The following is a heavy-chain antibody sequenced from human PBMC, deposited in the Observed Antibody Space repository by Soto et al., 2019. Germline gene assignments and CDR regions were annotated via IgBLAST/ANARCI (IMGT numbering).Heavy chain of an antibody. CDR3: ARVNYDYIWGSYRSHY. V-gene: IGHV3-7*01. J-gene: IGHJ4*02. Sequence: GGSLRLSCAASGFTFSSYWMTWVRQAPGKGLEWVANIKQDGSEKYYVDSVKGRFTISRDNAKNSLYLQMNSLRAEDTAVYYCARVNYDYIWGSYRSHYWGQGTLVTVSS. CDR2: IKQDGSEK. CDR1: GFTFSSYW. D-gene: IGHD3-16*02.